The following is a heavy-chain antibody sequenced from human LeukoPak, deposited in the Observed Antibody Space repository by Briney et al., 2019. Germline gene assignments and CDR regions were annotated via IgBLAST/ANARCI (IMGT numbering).Heavy chain of an antibody. CDR3: ARAVAAVTGDDLGY. V-gene: IGHV3-23*01. D-gene: IGHD6-13*01. CDR2: ISGSGGST. Sequence: GGSLRLSCAASGFTFSSYAMSWVCQAPGKGLEWVSAISGSGGSTYYADSVKGRFTISRDNSKNTLYLQMNSLRAEDTAVYYCARAVAAVTGDDLGYWGQGTLVTVSS. CDR1: GFTFSSYA. J-gene: IGHJ4*02.